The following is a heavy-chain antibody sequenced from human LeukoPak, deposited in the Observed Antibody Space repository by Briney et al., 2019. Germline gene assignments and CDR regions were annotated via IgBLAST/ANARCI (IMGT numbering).Heavy chain of an antibody. Sequence: GGSLRLSCAASGFTFSSYSMNWVRQAPGKGLEWVSSISSSSSYIYYADSVKGRFTISRDNAKNSLYLQMNSLRAKDTAVYYCARDGDLAAAGDYGMYVWGQGTTVTVSS. CDR2: ISSSSSYI. CDR3: ARDGDLAAAGDYGMYV. CDR1: GFTFSSYS. D-gene: IGHD6-13*01. V-gene: IGHV3-21*01. J-gene: IGHJ6*02.